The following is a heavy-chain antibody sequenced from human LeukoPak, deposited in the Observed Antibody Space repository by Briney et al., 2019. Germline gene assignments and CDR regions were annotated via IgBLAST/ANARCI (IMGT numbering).Heavy chain of an antibody. Sequence: QSGGSLRLSCAVSGFTVSNNYMSWVRQAPGKGLEWVSVISGGGNTYDADSMKGRFTISRDNSKNTLYLQMNSLRAEDTAVYYCARGMARGPNERPFDYWGQGTLVTVSS. CDR2: ISGGGNT. V-gene: IGHV3-53*01. CDR1: GFTVSNNY. D-gene: IGHD3-10*01. CDR3: ARGMARGPNERPFDY. J-gene: IGHJ4*02.